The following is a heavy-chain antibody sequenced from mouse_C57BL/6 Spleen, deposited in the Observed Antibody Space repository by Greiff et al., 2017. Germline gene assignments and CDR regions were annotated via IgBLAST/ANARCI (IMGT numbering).Heavy chain of an antibody. CDR3: TRDGEWVPMDY. J-gene: IGHJ4*01. CDR2: IDPATGGT. Sequence: VQLQQSGAELVRPGASVTLSCKASGYTFTDYEMHWVKQTPVHGLEWIGAIDPATGGTAYTQKFKGKAILTADKSSSTAYMELRSLTSEDSAVXYCTRDGEWVPMDYWGQGTSVTVSS. V-gene: IGHV1-15*01. D-gene: IGHD2-14*01. CDR1: GYTFTDYE.